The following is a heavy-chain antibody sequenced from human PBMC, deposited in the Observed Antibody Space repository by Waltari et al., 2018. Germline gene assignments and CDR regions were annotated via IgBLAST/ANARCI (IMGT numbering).Heavy chain of an antibody. CDR2: IYSGGST. J-gene: IGHJ4*02. Sequence: EVQLVESGGDLIQPGGSLRLSCSASGFTVGNNFMGWVRQAPGKGLEWVSVIYSGGSTNYIDSVRGRFSISRDMSRRMFFLQMSSLRFEDTAVYYCVQRGLYFHSWGQGTLVTVSS. D-gene: IGHD5-18*01. V-gene: IGHV3-66*03. CDR3: VQRGLYFHS. CDR1: GFTVGNNF.